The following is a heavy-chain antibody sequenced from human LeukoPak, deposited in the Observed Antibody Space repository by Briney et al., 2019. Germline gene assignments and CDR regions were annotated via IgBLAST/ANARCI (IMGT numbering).Heavy chain of an antibody. CDR1: GDTFTGYY. CDR2: INPNSGGT. Sequence: VASVTVSCTASGDTFTGYYMHWVRQAPGQGLEWMGWINPNSGGTNYAQKFQGRVTMTRDTSISTAYMELSRLRSDDTAVYYCARDPPWYSSSPSFDYWGQGTLVTVSS. V-gene: IGHV1-2*02. J-gene: IGHJ4*02. CDR3: ARDPPWYSSSPSFDY. D-gene: IGHD6-6*01.